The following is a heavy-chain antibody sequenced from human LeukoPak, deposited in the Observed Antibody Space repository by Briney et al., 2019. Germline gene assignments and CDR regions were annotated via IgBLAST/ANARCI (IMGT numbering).Heavy chain of an antibody. CDR3: VRDHLFAFDY. CDR1: GFALSSHW. CDR2: VNRDGSET. Sequence: GGSLRLSCAASGFALSSHWMTWVRQVPGRGPEWVANVNRDGSETYYLDSVKGRFTISKDNAKNSLYLQMNSLGVEDTAVYLCVRDHLFAFDYWGRGALITVSS. J-gene: IGHJ4*02. V-gene: IGHV3-7*01.